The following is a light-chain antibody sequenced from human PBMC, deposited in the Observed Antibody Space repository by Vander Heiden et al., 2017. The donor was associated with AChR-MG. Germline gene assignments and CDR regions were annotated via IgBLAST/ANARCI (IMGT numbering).Light chain of an antibody. J-gene: IGKJ2*01. CDR1: QSVSSNY. Sequence: EIVLPPSPGTLSLSPGERATLSCRASQSVSSNYLAWYQQKPGQAPRLLIFGASSRATGIPDRCSGSGAGTDFTLTISRLEPQDFALYYCQQYGSSPPHTFGQGTKLEIK. V-gene: IGKV3-20*01. CDR2: GAS. CDR3: QQYGSSPPHT.